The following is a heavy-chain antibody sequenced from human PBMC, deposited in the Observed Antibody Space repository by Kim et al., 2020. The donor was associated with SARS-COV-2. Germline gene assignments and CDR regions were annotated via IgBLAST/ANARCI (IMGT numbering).Heavy chain of an antibody. CDR1: GFNFRSYY. CDR3: VRDGFSTSWSLDC. V-gene: IGHV3-7*01. Sequence: GGSLRLSCTVSGFNFRSYYMAWVRQAPGKGLEWVADISHGGGTTKYLDSVEGRFTISRDDAKNSLYLEMNSLRVEDTAVYYCVRDGFSTSWSLDCWGQGTLVSVSS. D-gene: IGHD3-3*01. CDR2: ISHGGGTT. J-gene: IGHJ4*02.